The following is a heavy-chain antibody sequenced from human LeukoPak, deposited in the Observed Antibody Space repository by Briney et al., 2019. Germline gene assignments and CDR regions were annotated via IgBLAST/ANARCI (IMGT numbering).Heavy chain of an antibody. D-gene: IGHD6-19*01. J-gene: IGHJ4*02. V-gene: IGHV1-3*01. Sequence: ASVKVSCKASGYTFASYAMHWVRQAPGQRLEWMGWINAGNGNTKYSQKFQGRVTITRDTSASTAYMELSSLRSEDTAVYYCARDKVPGTMDYWGQGTLVTVSS. CDR1: GYTFASYA. CDR2: INAGNGNT. CDR3: ARDKVPGTMDY.